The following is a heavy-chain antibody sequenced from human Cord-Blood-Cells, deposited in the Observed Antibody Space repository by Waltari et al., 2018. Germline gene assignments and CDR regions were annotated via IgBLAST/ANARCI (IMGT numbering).Heavy chain of an antibody. J-gene: IGHJ4*02. Sequence: VQLVESGGGLVEPGGSLRLACAASGFTFSNAWMSWVRQAPGKGLEWVGRIKSKTDGGTTDYAAPVKGRFTISRDDSKNTLYLQMNSLKTEDTAVYYCTTHRKITMVRGVIIDLDYWGQGTLVTVSS. CDR3: TTHRKITMVRGVIIDLDY. V-gene: IGHV3-15*01. CDR2: IKSKTDGGTT. D-gene: IGHD3-10*01. CDR1: GFTFSNAW.